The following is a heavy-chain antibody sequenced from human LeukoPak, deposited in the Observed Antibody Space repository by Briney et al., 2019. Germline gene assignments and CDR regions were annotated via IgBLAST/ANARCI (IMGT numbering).Heavy chain of an antibody. CDR2: IYHSGST. CDR1: GYSISSGYY. J-gene: IGHJ4*02. CDR3: ARTICTNGVCDDY. D-gene: IGHD2-8*01. V-gene: IGHV4-38-2*02. Sequence: SETLSLTCTVSGYSISSGYYWGWIRQPPGKGLEWIGSIYHSGSTYYNSSLKSRVTISVGTSKNQFSLKLSSVTAADTAVYYCARTICTNGVCDDYWGQGTLVTVSS.